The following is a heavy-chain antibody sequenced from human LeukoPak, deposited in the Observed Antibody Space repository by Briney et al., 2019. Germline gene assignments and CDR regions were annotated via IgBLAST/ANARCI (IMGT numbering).Heavy chain of an antibody. CDR3: ARVGLLWFGSDAFDI. CDR2: ISSSSSTI. CDR1: GFTFSSYS. D-gene: IGHD3-10*01. J-gene: IGHJ3*02. Sequence: GGSLRLSCAASGFTFSSYSMNWVRQAPGKGLEWVSYISSSSSTIYYAGSVKGRFTISRDNAKNSLYLQMNSLRAEDTAVYYCARVGLLWFGSDAFDIWGQGTMVTVSS. V-gene: IGHV3-48*04.